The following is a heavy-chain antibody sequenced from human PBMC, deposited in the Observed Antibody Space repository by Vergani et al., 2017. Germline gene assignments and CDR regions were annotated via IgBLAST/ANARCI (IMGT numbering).Heavy chain of an antibody. CDR1: GFTFIMHA. CDR2: LSASDRRT. CDR3: ARGQAGYQVLYRAYFDP. J-gene: IGHJ5*02. V-gene: IGHV3-23*01. Sequence: EVQLLESGGDLVQPGGSLRLSCAASGFTFIMHAMSWVRQAPGKGLEWVSTLSASDRRTHYADSVKGRFTISRDSGRNSLYLQMKSLRAEDTAVYYCARGQAGYQVLYRAYFDPWGQGTLVTVSS. D-gene: IGHD2-2*02.